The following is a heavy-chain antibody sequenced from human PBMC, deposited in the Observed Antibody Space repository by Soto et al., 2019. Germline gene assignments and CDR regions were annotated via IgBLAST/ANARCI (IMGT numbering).Heavy chain of an antibody. Sequence: EVQLLESGGGLVQPGGSLRLSCAASGFTFSAYAMSWVRQAPGQGLEWISAISGSGDAIHYADSVKGRFTISRDNSKNTLHLQMDRLRVEDTAVYYCAKSTLVVVVIHEFDYWGLGTLVTVSS. CDR3: AKSTLVVVVIHEFDY. V-gene: IGHV3-23*01. CDR2: ISGSGDAI. D-gene: IGHD3-22*01. J-gene: IGHJ4*02. CDR1: GFTFSAYA.